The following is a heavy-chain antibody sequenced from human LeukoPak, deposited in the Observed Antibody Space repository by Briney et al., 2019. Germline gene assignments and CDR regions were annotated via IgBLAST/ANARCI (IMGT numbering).Heavy chain of an antibody. CDR2: IKHDGSEK. Sequence: PGGSLRLSCAASGFTFSSYWMTWVRQAPGKGLEWVANIKHDGSEKYYLDSVKGRFTISRDNAKNSLYLQMNSLRVEDTGIYYCVKVAKYYYGSETYYFFEHWGQGTPVTASS. D-gene: IGHD3-10*01. CDR3: VKVAKYYYGSETYYFFEH. J-gene: IGHJ4*02. CDR1: GFTFSSYW. V-gene: IGHV3-7*01.